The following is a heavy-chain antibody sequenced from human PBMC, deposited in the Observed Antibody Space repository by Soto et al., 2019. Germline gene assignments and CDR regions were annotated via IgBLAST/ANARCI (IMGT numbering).Heavy chain of an antibody. CDR1: GFSFGTYT. V-gene: IGHV3-23*01. CDR2: LSDSVGTT. J-gene: IGHJ6*02. Sequence: PGGSLRLSCAVSGFSFGTYTVNWVRQAPGMGLEWVSGLSDSVGTTHYAYSVKGRFTISRDNSKNTLYLQMNSLRAEDTAVYYCARDRGVVVVPAAIHYYYYYGMDVWGQGTTVTV. CDR3: ARDRGVVVVPAAIHYYYYYGMDV. D-gene: IGHD2-2*01.